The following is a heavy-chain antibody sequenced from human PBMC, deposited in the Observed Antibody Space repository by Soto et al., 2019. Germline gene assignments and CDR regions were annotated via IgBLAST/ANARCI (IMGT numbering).Heavy chain of an antibody. D-gene: IGHD1-26*01. CDR2: INPDGGST. V-gene: IGHV1-46*01. CDR3: ASGLVMYSGIYAGVDS. CDR1: GYTFTSYC. J-gene: IGHJ4*02. Sequence: QVQLVQSGAEVKKPGASVKVSCKASGYTFTSYCIPWVRQAPGQGLEWMGIINPDGGSTSYEQKFQGRVTMTRNRSTSTSYIEVSSLRSEDTAVYYCASGLVMYSGIYAGVDSRGQGTLVTVSS.